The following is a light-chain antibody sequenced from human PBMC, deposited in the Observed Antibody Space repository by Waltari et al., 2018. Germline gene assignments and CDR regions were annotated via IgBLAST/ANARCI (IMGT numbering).Light chain of an antibody. Sequence: QPALTQTAAVSGSPGQSITISCSGTIRDIGKYNLVSWYQQHPGKAPTLIIYDGNKRPSGVSNRFSGSKSGNTAFLTISGLQTADEADYYCCSYAGSAISVFGGGTKLTVL. CDR3: CSYAGSAISV. CDR2: DGN. J-gene: IGLJ3*02. CDR1: IRDIGKYNL. V-gene: IGLV2-23*01.